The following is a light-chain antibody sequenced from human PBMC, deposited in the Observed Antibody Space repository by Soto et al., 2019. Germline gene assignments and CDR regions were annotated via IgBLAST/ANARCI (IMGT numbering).Light chain of an antibody. J-gene: IGKJ4*01. V-gene: IGKV3-15*01. Sequence: EIVMTQSPATPSVSPGERATLSCRASQSVTSNLAWYQQKPGQAPRLLMYGVSTRATGIPARFGGSGSATEFTLTISSLQSEDFAVYYCQQYSQWPLTFGGGTKVDIK. CDR1: QSVTSN. CDR3: QQYSQWPLT. CDR2: GVS.